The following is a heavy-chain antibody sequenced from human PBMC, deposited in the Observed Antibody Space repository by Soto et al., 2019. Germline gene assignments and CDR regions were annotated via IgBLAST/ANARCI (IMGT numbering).Heavy chain of an antibody. V-gene: IGHV3-30-3*01. D-gene: IGHD6-19*01. J-gene: IGHJ4*02. CDR2: ISYDGSNK. CDR1: GFTFSSYA. Sequence: GGSLRLSCAASGFTFSSYAMHWVRQAPGKGLEWVAVISYDGSNKYHADSVKGRFTISRDNSKNTLYLQMNSLRAEDTAVYYCARDEERVAVAPVDYWGQGTLVTVSS. CDR3: ARDEERVAVAPVDY.